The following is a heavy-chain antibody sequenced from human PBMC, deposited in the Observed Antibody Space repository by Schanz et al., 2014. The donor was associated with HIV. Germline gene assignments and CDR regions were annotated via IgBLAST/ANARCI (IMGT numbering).Heavy chain of an antibody. J-gene: IGHJ4*02. CDR2: IWFDGSNK. CDR1: GFSFDSFG. CDR3: AKPEYDSRGNSQSHFDY. V-gene: IGHV3-33*06. Sequence: QVQLVESGGGVVQPGRSLRLSCVASGFSFDSFGMHWVRQAPGKGLEWVAIIWFDGSNKYYADSVNGRFTISRDNSKNTLYLQMTTLRIDDTAVYYCAKPEYDSRGNSQSHFDYWGQGTLVTVSS. D-gene: IGHD3-22*01.